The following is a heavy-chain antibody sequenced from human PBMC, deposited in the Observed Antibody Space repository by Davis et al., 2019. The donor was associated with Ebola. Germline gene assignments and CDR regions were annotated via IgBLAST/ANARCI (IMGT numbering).Heavy chain of an antibody. CDR1: GGSISSGGYS. CDR3: ARSMRRGVLGHYYGMDV. D-gene: IGHD3-10*01. J-gene: IGHJ6*02. V-gene: IGHV4-30-4*07. Sequence: SETLSLTCAVSGGSISSGGYSWSWIRQPPGKGLEWIGYIYYSGSTYYNPSLKSRVTISVDTSKNQFSLKLTSVTAADTAVYYCARSMRRGVLGHYYGMDVWGQGTTVTVSS. CDR2: IYYSGST.